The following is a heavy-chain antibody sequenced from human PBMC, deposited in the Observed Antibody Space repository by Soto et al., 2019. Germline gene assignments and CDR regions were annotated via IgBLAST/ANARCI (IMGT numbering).Heavy chain of an antibody. J-gene: IGHJ5*02. Sequence: ASVKVSCKASGYTFTSYGISWVRQAPGQGLEWMGWISAYNGNTNYAQKLKGRVTMTTDTSTSTAYMELRSLRSDDTAVYYCARAGSGWSKNWFDPWGQGTLVTVSS. V-gene: IGHV1-18*04. CDR2: ISAYNGNT. D-gene: IGHD6-19*01. CDR1: GYTFTSYG. CDR3: ARAGSGWSKNWFDP.